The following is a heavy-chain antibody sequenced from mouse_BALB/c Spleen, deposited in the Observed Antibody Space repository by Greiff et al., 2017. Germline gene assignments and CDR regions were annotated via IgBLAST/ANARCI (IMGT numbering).Heavy chain of an antibody. D-gene: IGHD1-1*01. CDR2: IWAGGST. V-gene: IGHV2-9*02. CDR1: GFSLTSYG. J-gene: IGHJ4*01. Sequence: QVQLQQSGPGLVAPSQSLSITCTVSGFSLTSYGVHWVRQPPGKGLEWLGVIWAGGSTNYNSALMSRLSISKDNSKSQVFLKMNSLQTDDTAMYYCAREGSSYSYAMDYWGQGTSVTVSS. CDR3: AREGSSYSYAMDY.